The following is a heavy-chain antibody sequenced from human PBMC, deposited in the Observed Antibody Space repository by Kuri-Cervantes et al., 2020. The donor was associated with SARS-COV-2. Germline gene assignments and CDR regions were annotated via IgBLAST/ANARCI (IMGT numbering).Heavy chain of an antibody. CDR3: TRDIYYALLGYYYGMDV. CDR2: IRSKAYGGTT. CDR1: GFTFGDYA. D-gene: IGHD3-10*01. J-gene: IGHJ6*02. Sequence: GESLKISCTASGFTFGDYAMSWVRQAPGKGLEWVGFIRSKAYGGTTEYAASVKGRFTISRDDSKSIAYLQTNSLKTEDTAVYYCTRDIYYALLGYYYGMDVWGQGTTVTVSS. V-gene: IGHV3-49*04.